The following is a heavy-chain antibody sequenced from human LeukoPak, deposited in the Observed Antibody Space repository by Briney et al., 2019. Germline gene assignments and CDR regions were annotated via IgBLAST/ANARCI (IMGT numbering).Heavy chain of an antibody. D-gene: IGHD6-13*01. J-gene: IGHJ4*02. V-gene: IGHV1-3*01. Sequence: ASVKVSCKASGYTFTSYAMHWVRQAPGQRLEWMGWISAGNGNTKYSQKFQGRVTITRDTSASTAYMELSSLRSEDTAVYYCARDLVAAAGRPLGYWGQGTLVTVSS. CDR3: ARDLVAAAGRPLGY. CDR1: GYTFTSYA. CDR2: ISAGNGNT.